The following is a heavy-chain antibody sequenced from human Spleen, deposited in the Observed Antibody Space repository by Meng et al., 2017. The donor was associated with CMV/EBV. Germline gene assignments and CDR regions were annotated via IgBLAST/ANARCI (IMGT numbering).Heavy chain of an antibody. CDR2: ISSSGTTI. Sequence: GGSLRLSCAAAGFTFSSYDMTWVRQAPGKGLEWISYISSSGTTIHNADSVKGRFTISRDNSKNTLSLQMNSLRAEDTAVYYCAKDRGSSWSTYYYYGMDVWGQGTTVTVSS. CDR3: AKDRGSSWSTYYYYGMDV. V-gene: IGHV3-48*03. D-gene: IGHD6-13*01. J-gene: IGHJ6*02. CDR1: GFTFSSYD.